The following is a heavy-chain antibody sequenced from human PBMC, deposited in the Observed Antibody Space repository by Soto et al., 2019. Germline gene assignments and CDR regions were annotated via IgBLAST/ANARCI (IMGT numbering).Heavy chain of an antibody. CDR2: ISRSSTTI. CDR1: GFTFSSYS. J-gene: IGHJ6*02. CDR3: ARGRYYEYGGVDF. V-gene: IGHV3-48*01. D-gene: IGHD3-3*01. Sequence: EVQLAESGGGLVQPGGSLRLSCAASGFTFSSYSMNWVRQAPGKGLEWVSYISRSSTTIYYADSVKGRFTISRDNAKNSLYLQMNSLRAEDTAVYYCARGRYYEYGGVDFWGQGTTVTVSS.